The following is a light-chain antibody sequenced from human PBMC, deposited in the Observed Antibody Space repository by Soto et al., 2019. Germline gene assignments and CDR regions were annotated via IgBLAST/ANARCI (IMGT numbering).Light chain of an antibody. J-gene: IGKJ5*01. CDR1: QSVSSY. Sequence: EIVFTQSPATLSFSPGERAPLSCRASQSVSSYLAWYQQKPGQAPRLLIYDASNRATGIPARFSGSGSGTDFTLTISSLEPEDFAVYYCQQRSNWPPSITFGQGTRLEIK. CDR3: QQRSNWPPSIT. V-gene: IGKV3-11*01. CDR2: DAS.